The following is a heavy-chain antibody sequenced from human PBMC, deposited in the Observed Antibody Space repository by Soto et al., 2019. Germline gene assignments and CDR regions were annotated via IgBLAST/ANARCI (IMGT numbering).Heavy chain of an antibody. V-gene: IGHV3-30*18. D-gene: IGHD6-13*01. CDR1: GFDFNTYG. CDR3: AKDSSVTAAGSGGWFDP. CDR2: ISFDGGNQ. J-gene: IGHJ5*02. Sequence: QVQLVQSGGGVVQPGRSLRLSCAASGFDFNTYGLHWVRQAPGKGLEWVAGISFDGGNQYYADSVKGRFTISRDKSNNTLYLQMNSLGAEDTATYYCAKDSSVTAAGSGGWFDPLGQGTLVIVSS.